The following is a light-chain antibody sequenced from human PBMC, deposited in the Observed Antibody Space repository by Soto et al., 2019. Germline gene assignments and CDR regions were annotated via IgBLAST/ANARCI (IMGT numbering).Light chain of an antibody. V-gene: IGLV3-1*01. CDR1: KLGDKY. CDR2: QDS. Sequence: SYELTQPPSVSVSPGQTASITCSGDKLGDKYACWYQQKPGQYPVLVIYQDSKRPSGIPERFSGSNSGNTATLTISGTQAMDEADSYCQAWDSSTVVFGGGTKLTVL. CDR3: QAWDSSTVV. J-gene: IGLJ2*01.